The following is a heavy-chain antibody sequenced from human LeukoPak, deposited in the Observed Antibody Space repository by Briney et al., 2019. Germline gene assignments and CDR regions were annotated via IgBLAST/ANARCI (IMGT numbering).Heavy chain of an antibody. D-gene: IGHD5-18*01. J-gene: IGHJ4*02. CDR3: AKGGSNSYGYFDY. Sequence: GGSLRLSCAASGFTFSTYGMNWVRQAPGKGLEWVSTISGSGGSTYYADSVKGRFTISRDNSKNTLYVQMSSLRAEDTAVYYCAKGGSNSYGYFDYWGQGTLVTVSS. CDR2: ISGSGGST. V-gene: IGHV3-23*01. CDR1: GFTFSTYG.